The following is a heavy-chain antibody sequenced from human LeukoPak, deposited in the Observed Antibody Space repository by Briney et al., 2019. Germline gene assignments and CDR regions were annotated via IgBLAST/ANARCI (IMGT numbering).Heavy chain of an antibody. CDR1: RFTFSSYA. V-gene: IGHV3-15*01. CDR3: TTGRRGVPFDY. Sequence: GGSLRLSCAASRFTFSSYAMSWVRQAPGKGLEWVGRIKSKTDGGTTDYAAPVKGRFTISRDDSKNTLYLQMNSLKTEDTAVYYCTTGRRGVPFDYWGQGTLVTVSS. CDR2: IKSKTDGGTT. J-gene: IGHJ4*02. D-gene: IGHD1-1*01.